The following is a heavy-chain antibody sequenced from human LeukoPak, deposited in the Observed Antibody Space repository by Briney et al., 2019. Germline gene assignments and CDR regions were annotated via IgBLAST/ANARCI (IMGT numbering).Heavy chain of an antibody. CDR1: SESFNNYY. J-gene: IGHJ4*02. CDR3: ARVDSSNWYEYRGYFDY. Sequence: SETLSLTCAVYSESFNNYYWTWIRQPPGKGLEWIGYIYYTGSTNYNPSLKSRVTISVDTSKNQFSLKLSSVTAADTAVYYCARVDSSNWYEYRGYFDYWGQGTLVTVSS. CDR2: IYYTGST. D-gene: IGHD6-13*01. V-gene: IGHV4-59*01.